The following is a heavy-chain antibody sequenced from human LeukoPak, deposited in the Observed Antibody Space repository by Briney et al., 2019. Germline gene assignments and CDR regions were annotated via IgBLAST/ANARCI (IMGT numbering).Heavy chain of an antibody. CDR2: TKCDGSEK. CDR1: GFTFSNSW. D-gene: IGHD2-2*01. J-gene: IGHJ3*02. V-gene: IGHV3-52*01. Sequence: GGSLRLSCAAAGFTFSNSWMHWVCQAPEKGREWVADTKCDGSEKCYVDSVKGRLTISRDNAKNSLYLQVNSLRAEDMTVYYCVRGVGSSTSCYVRAFDIWGQGTMVTVSS. CDR3: VRGVGSSTSCYVRAFDI.